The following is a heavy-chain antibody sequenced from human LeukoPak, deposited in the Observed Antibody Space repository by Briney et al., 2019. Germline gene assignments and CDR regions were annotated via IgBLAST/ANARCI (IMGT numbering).Heavy chain of an antibody. Sequence: GGSLRLSCAASGFAFSSYGMHWVRQAPGKGLEWVAYIHYDSSTEDYADSVKGRFTISRDNSKNTLYLQMNSLRAEDTAVYYCARSDDYYDSSGYQQGDYFDYWGQGTLVTVSS. CDR2: IHYDSSTE. CDR3: ARSDDYYDSSGYQQGDYFDY. V-gene: IGHV3-30*02. CDR1: GFAFSSYG. J-gene: IGHJ4*02. D-gene: IGHD3-22*01.